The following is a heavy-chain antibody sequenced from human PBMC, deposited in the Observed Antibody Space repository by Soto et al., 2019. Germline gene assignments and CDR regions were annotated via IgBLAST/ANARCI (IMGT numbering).Heavy chain of an antibody. J-gene: IGHJ4*02. D-gene: IGHD1-7*01. CDR1: GGSISSYY. V-gene: IGHV4-59*01. Sequence: SETLSLTCTVSGGSISSYYWSWIRQPPGKGLEWIGYIYYSGSTNYNPSLKSRVTISVDTSKNQFSLKLSSVTAADTAVYYCARAPLYNWNYGFDYWGQGTMGTVSS. CDR3: ARAPLYNWNYGFDY. CDR2: IYYSGST.